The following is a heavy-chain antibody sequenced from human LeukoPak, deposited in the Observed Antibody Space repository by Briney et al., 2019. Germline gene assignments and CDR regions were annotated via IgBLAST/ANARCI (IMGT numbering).Heavy chain of an antibody. CDR1: GYTFGTSG. V-gene: IGHV1-18*01. CDR3: ARDGPLGYFQD. J-gene: IGHJ1*01. Sequence: ASVKLSCKTSGYTFGTSGICWVRQAPGQGLEWMGWIRPDFRMTYYAQKVQGRVAMTADKSTRTAYLELRSLRSDDTAVYYCARDGPLGYFQDWGQGTLVTVSS. CDR2: IRPDFRMT. D-gene: IGHD3-10*01.